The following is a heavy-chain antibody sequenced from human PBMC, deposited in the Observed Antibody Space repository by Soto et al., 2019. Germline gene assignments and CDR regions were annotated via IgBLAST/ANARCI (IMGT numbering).Heavy chain of an antibody. CDR1: GFTFSSYA. CDR3: ARGSDYYDSSGYYPPNFDY. Sequence: GGSVRLSCAASGFTFSSYAMHWVRQAPGKGLEWVAVISYDGSNKYYADSVKGRFTISRDNSKNTLYLQMNSLRAEDTAVYYCARGSDYYDSSGYYPPNFDYWGQGTLVTVSS. CDR2: ISYDGSNK. D-gene: IGHD3-22*01. J-gene: IGHJ4*02. V-gene: IGHV3-30-3*01.